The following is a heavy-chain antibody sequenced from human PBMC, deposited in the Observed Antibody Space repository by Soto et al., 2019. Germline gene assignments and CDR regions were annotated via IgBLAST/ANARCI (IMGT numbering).Heavy chain of an antibody. J-gene: IGHJ4*02. D-gene: IGHD2-8*02. CDR1: GYTFSNYA. Sequence: ASVKVSCKTSGYTFSNYAISWVRQAPGQGLEWMGWINTGSGYTNYAHDRVTMTKDASTHTAYLEVTSLRSDDTAIYYCARDRVYTGGSDADYWGQGTLVTVSS. CDR3: ARDRVYTGGSDADY. V-gene: IGHV1-18*01. CDR2: INTGSGYT.